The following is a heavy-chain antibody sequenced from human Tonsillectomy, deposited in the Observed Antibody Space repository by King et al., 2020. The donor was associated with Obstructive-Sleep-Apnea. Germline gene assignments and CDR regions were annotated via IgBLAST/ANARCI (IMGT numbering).Heavy chain of an antibody. V-gene: IGHV3-30*18. CDR3: AKEGGYSSGWYDLGWFDP. CDR1: GFSFSGYG. CDR2: ISYDGTNK. Sequence: VQLVESGGGVVQPGRSLRLSCAASGFSFSGYGMHWVRQAPGKGLEWVAVISYDGTNKYYADSVKGRFTISRDNSKNTLYLQMNSLRAEDTAVYYCAKEGGYSSGWYDLGWFDPWGQGTLVTVSS. D-gene: IGHD6-19*01. J-gene: IGHJ5*02.